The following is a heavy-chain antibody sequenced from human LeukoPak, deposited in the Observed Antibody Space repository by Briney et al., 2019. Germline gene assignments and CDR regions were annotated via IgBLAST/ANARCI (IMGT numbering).Heavy chain of an antibody. CDR3: ASSYNPGYSSGWSSVN. Sequence: ASVKVSCKASGGTFSSYAISWVRQAPGQGLEWMGGIIPIFGTANYAQKFQGRVTITADESTSTAYMELSSLRSEDTAVYYCASSYNPGYSSGWSSVNWGQGTLVNGSS. V-gene: IGHV1-69*13. CDR1: GGTFSSYA. CDR2: IIPIFGTA. J-gene: IGHJ4*02. D-gene: IGHD6-19*01.